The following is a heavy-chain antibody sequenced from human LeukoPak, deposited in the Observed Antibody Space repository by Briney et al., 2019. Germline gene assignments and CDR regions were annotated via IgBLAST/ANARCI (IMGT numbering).Heavy chain of an antibody. CDR1: GYSFTSYW. D-gene: IGHD2-2*01. CDR2: IYPGDSGT. Sequence: GESLKISCKGSGYSFTSYWIGWVRQMPGKGLEWMGIIYPGDSGTRYSPSFQGQVTISADKSISTAYLQWSSLKASDTAMYYCARHHCSSTSCYSFGGYYYGMDVWGQGTTVTVSS. J-gene: IGHJ6*02. CDR3: ARHHCSSTSCYSFGGYYYGMDV. V-gene: IGHV5-51*01.